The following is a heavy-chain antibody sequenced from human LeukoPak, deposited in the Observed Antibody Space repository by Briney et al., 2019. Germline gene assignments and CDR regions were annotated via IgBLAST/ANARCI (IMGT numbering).Heavy chain of an antibody. Sequence: SETLSLTCSVSGGSTSSYYWSWIRQPPGKGLQWIGYIYYSGTTNYNPSLKSRVTRSVDTSKNQFSLNLSSVTAADTAVYYCARVSNSGTYYFLDCWGQGTLVTVSS. D-gene: IGHD1-26*01. V-gene: IGHV4-59*01. CDR3: ARVSNSGTYYFLDC. J-gene: IGHJ4*02. CDR2: IYYSGTT. CDR1: GGSTSSYY.